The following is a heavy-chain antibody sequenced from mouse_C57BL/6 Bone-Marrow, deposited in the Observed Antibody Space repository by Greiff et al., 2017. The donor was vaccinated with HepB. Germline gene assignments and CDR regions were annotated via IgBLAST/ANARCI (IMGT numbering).Heavy chain of an antibody. CDR2: ISDGGSYT. J-gene: IGHJ2*01. V-gene: IGHV5-4*01. CDR1: GFNFSSYA. Sequence: EVQLQESGGGLVKPGGSLKLSCAASGFNFSSYAMSWVRQTPEKRLEWVATISDGGSYTYYPDNVKGRFTISRDTAKNNQYLQMSHLKSEDTAMYYCAREGGYGYPDYWGQGTTLTVSS. CDR3: AREGGYGYPDY. D-gene: IGHD2-2*01.